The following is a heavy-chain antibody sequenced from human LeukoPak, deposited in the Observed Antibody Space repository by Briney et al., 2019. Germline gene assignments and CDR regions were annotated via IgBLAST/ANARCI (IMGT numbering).Heavy chain of an antibody. CDR3: ARTCYCGGNSCYLNPIDS. D-gene: IGHD2-21*01. J-gene: IGHJ4*02. CDR1: GGSFSGYY. CDR2: INHSGST. V-gene: IGHV4-34*01. Sequence: PSETLSLTCAVYGGSFSGYYWSWIRQPPGKGLEWIGEINHSGSTNSNPSLKSRVTISVDTSKNQLSLNLSSVTAADTAVYYCARTCYCGGNSCYLNPIDSWGQGTLVTVSS.